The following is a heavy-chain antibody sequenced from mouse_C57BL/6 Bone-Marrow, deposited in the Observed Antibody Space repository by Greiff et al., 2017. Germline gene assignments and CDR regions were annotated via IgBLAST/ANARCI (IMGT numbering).Heavy chain of an antibody. D-gene: IGHD1-1*01. CDR1: GYTFTDYN. J-gene: IGHJ1*03. Sequence: VQLQQSGPELVKPGASVKMSCKASGYTFTDYNMHWVKQSHGKSLEWIGYINPNNGGTSYNQKFKGKATLTVDTSSSTAYMQLSSLTSEDSAVYYCARGLLRGYWYFDVWGTGTTVTVSS. CDR3: ARGLLRGYWYFDV. V-gene: IGHV1-22*01. CDR2: INPNNGGT.